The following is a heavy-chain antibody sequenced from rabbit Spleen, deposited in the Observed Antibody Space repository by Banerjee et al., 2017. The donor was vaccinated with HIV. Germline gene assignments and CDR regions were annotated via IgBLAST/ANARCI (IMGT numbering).Heavy chain of an antibody. CDR2: VGSGSGST. V-gene: IGHV1S40*01. Sequence: QSLEESGGGLVKPGGTLTVTCKASGFSFSSGYYMSWVRQAPGKGLEWIGCVGSGSGSTWYASWAKGRFTISKTSSTTVTLQMTSLTVADTATYFCARDTGTSFSSYGMDLWGPGTLVTVS. CDR3: ARDTGTSFSSYGMDL. D-gene: IGHD7-1*01. CDR1: GFSFSSGYY. J-gene: IGHJ6*01.